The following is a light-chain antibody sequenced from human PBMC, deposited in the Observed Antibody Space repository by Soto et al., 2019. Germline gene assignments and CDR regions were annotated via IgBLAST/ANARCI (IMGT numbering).Light chain of an antibody. J-gene: IGKJ1*01. CDR1: QSVSSSY. V-gene: IGKV3-20*01. CDR3: QQYGSSRT. CDR2: GAS. Sequence: EIVLTQSPGTLSLSPGERATLSCRASQSVSSSYLAWYQQKPGQAPRLLIYGASSRATGIPDRFSGSGSGTDFTLTISRLEPEDVAVYYCQQYGSSRTFGQVTNVQIQ.